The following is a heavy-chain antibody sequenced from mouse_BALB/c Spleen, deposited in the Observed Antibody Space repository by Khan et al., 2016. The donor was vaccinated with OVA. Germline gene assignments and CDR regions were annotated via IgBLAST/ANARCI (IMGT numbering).Heavy chain of an antibody. CDR1: GYTFTNYG. Sequence: QMQLVQSGTELKKPGETVKISWKASGYTFTNYGMNWMKQAPGKGLKWMGWINTYTGEPTYAGDFKGRFAFFLEISATTAYLQINNIKNEDMATSISTRFRDYCPTSSYFYDYRGQGTTLTVSS. CDR3: TRFRDYCPTSSYFYDY. J-gene: IGHJ2*01. D-gene: IGHD2-10*01. CDR2: INTYTGEP. V-gene: IGHV9-1*02.